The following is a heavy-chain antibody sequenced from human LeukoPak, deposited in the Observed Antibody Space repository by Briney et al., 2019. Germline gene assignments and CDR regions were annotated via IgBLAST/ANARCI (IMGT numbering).Heavy chain of an antibody. CDR1: GFIFSNYG. D-gene: IGHD3-9*01. CDR2: TRYDGSRT. Sequence: GGSLRLSCAASGFIFSNYGMHWVRQAPGKGLEWLAFTRYDGSRTYYADSVKGRFSISRDNSKNTLYLQMNNLRPEDTAVYSCAKERQKLVPDIDYWGQGTLVTVSS. J-gene: IGHJ4*02. V-gene: IGHV3-30*02. CDR3: AKERQKLVPDIDY.